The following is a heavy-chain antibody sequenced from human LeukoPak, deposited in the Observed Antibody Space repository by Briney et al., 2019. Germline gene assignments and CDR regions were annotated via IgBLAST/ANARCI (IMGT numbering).Heavy chain of an antibody. D-gene: IGHD4-17*01. J-gene: IGHJ4*02. CDR2: ISSSSDYT. CDR1: GFTFSDYH. Sequence: GGSLRLSCSASGFTFSDYHMSWIRQAPGKGLEWVSYISSSSDYTNYADSVKGRFTISRDNAKKSLYLQMDSLRAEDTAVYYCARPNGDYSSFDSWGQGTLVTVSS. CDR3: ARPNGDYSSFDS. V-gene: IGHV3-11*03.